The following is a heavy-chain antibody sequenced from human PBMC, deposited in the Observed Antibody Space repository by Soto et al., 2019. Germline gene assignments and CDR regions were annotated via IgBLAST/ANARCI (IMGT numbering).Heavy chain of an antibody. V-gene: IGHV6-1*01. CDR2: TYYRSKWYS. Sequence: SQTLSLTCAISGDSVSSNSAAWNWIRQSPSRGLEWLGRTYYRSKWYSDYAVSVQGRIAINPDTSKNQFSLQLNSVTPEDTAIYYCARGAAGAFDFWGQGTMVTVSS. CDR3: ARGAAGAFDF. CDR1: GDSVSSNSAA. J-gene: IGHJ3*01.